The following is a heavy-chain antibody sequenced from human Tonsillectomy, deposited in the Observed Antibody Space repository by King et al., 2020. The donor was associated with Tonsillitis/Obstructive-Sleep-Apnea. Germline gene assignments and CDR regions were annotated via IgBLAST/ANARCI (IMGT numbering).Heavy chain of an antibody. Sequence: VQLVESGPGLVKPSQTLSLTCTVSGGSISSGGYYWTWIRQHPGKGLQWIGYIYYSGSTYYNPSLKSRVTISVDTSKNQFSLKLSSVTAADTAVFYCARRRPLYCSSSSCDPGGSFDYWGQGTLVTVSS. V-gene: IGHV4-31*03. J-gene: IGHJ4*02. D-gene: IGHD2-2*01. CDR2: IYYSGST. CDR3: ARRRPLYCSSSSCDPGGSFDY. CDR1: GGSISSGGYY.